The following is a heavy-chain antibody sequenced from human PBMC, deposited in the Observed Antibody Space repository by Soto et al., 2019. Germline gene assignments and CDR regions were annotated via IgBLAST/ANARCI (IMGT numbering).Heavy chain of an antibody. CDR3: AKGVGTYYYYGMDV. Sequence: PGGSLRLSCAASGFTFSSYSMNWVRQAPGKGLEWVSSISSSSGYIYYADSVKGRFTIPRDNAKNSLYLQMNSLRAEDTAVYYCAKGVGTYYYYGMDVWGQGTTVTVSS. J-gene: IGHJ6*02. CDR1: GFTFSSYS. D-gene: IGHD2-15*01. CDR2: ISSSSGYI. V-gene: IGHV3-21*01.